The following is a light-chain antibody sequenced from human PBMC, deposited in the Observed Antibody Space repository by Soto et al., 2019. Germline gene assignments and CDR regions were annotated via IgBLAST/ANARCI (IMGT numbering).Light chain of an antibody. J-gene: IGKJ1*01. V-gene: IGKV1-39*01. CDR2: AAS. CDR1: QSIRSN. Sequence: DIQMTQSPSSLSASVGDRVTITCRASQSIRSNLNWYQHKPGKAPKLLIYAASSLQSGVPSRFSGSGSGTDFPLPIHNLQPEDFATYYCQQSYIPPWTFVQGTQVQIK. CDR3: QQSYIPPWT.